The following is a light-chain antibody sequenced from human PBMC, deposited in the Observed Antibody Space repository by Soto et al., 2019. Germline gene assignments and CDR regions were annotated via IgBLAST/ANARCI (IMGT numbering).Light chain of an antibody. CDR2: GAS. CDR3: QQYNNWPSWT. V-gene: IGKV3-15*01. Sequence: EIVMTQSPATLSVSPGERATLSCRASQSVSGNLAWYQQKPGQAPRLLMYGASTRATGIPARFSGSGSGTEFTLTISSLQSEDIAVYYCQQYNNWPSWTFGQGTKVEIK. CDR1: QSVSGN. J-gene: IGKJ1*01.